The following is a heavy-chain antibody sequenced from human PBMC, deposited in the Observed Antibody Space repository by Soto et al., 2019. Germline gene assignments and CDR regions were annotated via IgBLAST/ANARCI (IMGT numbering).Heavy chain of an antibody. CDR2: ISSRSTSI. J-gene: IGHJ4*02. V-gene: IGHV3-21*05. Sequence: GGSLRLSCAASGFTFSVYDMNWVRQAPGKGLEWVSHISSRSTSIYYADSVKGRFTISRDNAKNSLYLQMNSLRAEDTAVYYCARERAVAEFDYWGQGTLVTVSS. CDR3: ARERAVAEFDY. D-gene: IGHD6-19*01. CDR1: GFTFSVYD.